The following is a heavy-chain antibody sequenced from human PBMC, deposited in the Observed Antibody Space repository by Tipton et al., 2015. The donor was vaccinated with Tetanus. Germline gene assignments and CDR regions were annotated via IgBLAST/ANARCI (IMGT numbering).Heavy chain of an antibody. CDR2: IYYGGST. V-gene: IGHV4-31*03. CDR1: GGSISSGAYY. J-gene: IGHJ2*01. D-gene: IGHD1-1*01. CDR3: ARTQPIGWFFDL. Sequence: TLSLTCTVSGGSISSGAYYWSWIRQHPGKGLEWIGYIYYGGSTFYNPSLKSRVTISVDTSKNQFSLKLSSVTAADTAVYYCARTQPIGWFFDLWGRGTLPTVPS.